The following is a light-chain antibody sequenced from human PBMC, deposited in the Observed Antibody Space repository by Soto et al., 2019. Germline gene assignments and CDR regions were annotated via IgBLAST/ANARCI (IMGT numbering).Light chain of an antibody. CDR2: GAS. J-gene: IGKJ1*01. CDR3: QQYLNWPWT. V-gene: IGKV3-15*01. CDR1: QSVSSN. Sequence: EIVMTQSPATLSVSPGERATLSCRASQSVSSNLAWYQQKPGQTPRLLIYGASTRATGFPARFSGSGSGTDFTLTISSLQSEDFAVYYCQQYLNWPWTFGQGTKVEI.